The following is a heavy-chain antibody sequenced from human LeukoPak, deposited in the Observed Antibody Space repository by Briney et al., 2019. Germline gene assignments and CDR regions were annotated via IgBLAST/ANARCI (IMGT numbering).Heavy chain of an antibody. CDR3: TRLTEGY. Sequence: GGSLRLSCAASGFSFSDSTMHWVRQASGKGLEWLGRIRDKSNTYATAYTASVKGRFTISRDDAKHTAYLQMNSLKTEDTAVYYCTRLTEGYWGQGTLVTVSS. J-gene: IGHJ4*02. V-gene: IGHV3-73*01. CDR1: GFSFSDST. CDR2: IRDKSNTYAT. D-gene: IGHD2-21*02.